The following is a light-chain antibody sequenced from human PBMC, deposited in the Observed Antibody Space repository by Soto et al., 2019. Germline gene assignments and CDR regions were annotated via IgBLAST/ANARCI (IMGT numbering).Light chain of an antibody. Sequence: QSALTQPASVSGSPGQSITISCTGTSSDVGGYHYVSWYQQHPGKAPKLMIYDVSNRPSGVSNRFSGSKSGNTASLTISGLQAEDEADYYCSSYTSSSTFYVFGTGTKLTVL. CDR2: DVS. CDR3: SSYTSSSTFYV. J-gene: IGLJ1*01. CDR1: SSDVGGYHY. V-gene: IGLV2-14*01.